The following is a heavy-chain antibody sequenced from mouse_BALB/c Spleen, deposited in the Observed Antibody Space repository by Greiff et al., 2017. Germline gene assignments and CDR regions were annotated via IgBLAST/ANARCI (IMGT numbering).Heavy chain of an antibody. V-gene: IGHV5-6-4*01. J-gene: IGHJ4*01. D-gene: IGHD2-1*01. CDR1: GFTFSSYT. CDR3: TRDGNYGYAMDY. Sequence: EVKLEESGGGLVKPGGSLKLSCAASGFTFSSYTMSWVRQTPEKRLEWVATISSGGSYTYYPDSVKGRFTISRDNAKNTLYLQMSSLKSEDTAMYYCTRDGNYGYAMDYWGQGTSVTVSS. CDR2: ISSGGSYT.